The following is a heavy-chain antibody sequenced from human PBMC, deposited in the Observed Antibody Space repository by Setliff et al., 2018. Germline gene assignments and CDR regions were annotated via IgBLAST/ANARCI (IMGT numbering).Heavy chain of an antibody. D-gene: IGHD2-21*01. CDR1: ALTFSGYW. V-gene: IGHV3-7*01. Sequence: LRLSCAASALTFSGYWMNWVRQAPGKGLEWVANIKQDGSEIYYVDSVRGRFTISRDTAKNSVYLQMNSLRAEDTAVYYCASGDWFYFDCWGQGTPVTVSS. CDR2: IKQDGSEI. CDR3: ASGDWFYFDC. J-gene: IGHJ4*02.